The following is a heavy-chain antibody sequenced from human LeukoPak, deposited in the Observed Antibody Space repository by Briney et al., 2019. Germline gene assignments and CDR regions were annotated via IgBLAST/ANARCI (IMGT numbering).Heavy chain of an antibody. V-gene: IGHV4-39*01. CDR3: ARSGYGYCYYMDV. CDR2: IHYSGST. D-gene: IGHD3-3*01. Sequence: PSETLSLTCTVSGGSISSSSYYWGWIRQPPGKGLEWIGSIHYSGSTYYNPSLKSRVTISVDTSKNQFSLKLSSVTAADTAVYYRARSGYGYCYYMDVWGKGTTVTVSS. J-gene: IGHJ6*03. CDR1: GGSISSSSYY.